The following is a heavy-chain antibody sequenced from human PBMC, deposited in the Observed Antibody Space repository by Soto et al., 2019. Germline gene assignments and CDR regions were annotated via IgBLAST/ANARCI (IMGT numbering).Heavy chain of an antibody. CDR3: AREPYDSSGYYWYYFDY. Sequence: GGSLRLSCAASGFTFSSYWMHWVRQAPGKGLVWVARINSDGSSTSYADSVKGRFTISRDNAKNTLYLQMNSLRAEDTAVYYCAREPYDSSGYYWYYFDYWGQETLVTVSS. CDR2: INSDGSST. CDR1: GFTFSSYW. D-gene: IGHD3-22*01. J-gene: IGHJ4*02. V-gene: IGHV3-74*01.